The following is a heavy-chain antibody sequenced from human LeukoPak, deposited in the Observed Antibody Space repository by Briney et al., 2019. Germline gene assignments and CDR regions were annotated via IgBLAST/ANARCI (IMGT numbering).Heavy chain of an antibody. CDR3: ARGYYDSSGYQYYYYYMDV. D-gene: IGHD3-22*01. J-gene: IGHJ6*03. V-gene: IGHV4-4*07. CDR2: IYTSGST. CDR1: GGSISSYY. Sequence: SETLSLTCTVSGGSISSYYWSWIRQPAGKGLEWIGRIYTSGSTNYNPSLKSRVTMSVDTSKNHFSLKLSSVTAADTAVYYCARGYYDSSGYQYYYYYMDVWGKGTTVTVSS.